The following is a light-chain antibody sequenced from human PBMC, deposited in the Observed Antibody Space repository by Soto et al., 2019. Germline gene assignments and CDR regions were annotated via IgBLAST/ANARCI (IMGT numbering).Light chain of an antibody. CDR3: QQYRMSPNT. J-gene: IGKJ5*01. V-gene: IGKV3-20*01. Sequence: EIVLTQSPGTLSLSPGERATLSCRASQSVSSTYLIWYQQKPGQAPRLLIYGASSRATGVPDRFSGSGSGTDFTLTITRLEPEDFAVYYCQQYRMSPNTFGQGTRLEIK. CDR1: QSVSSTY. CDR2: GAS.